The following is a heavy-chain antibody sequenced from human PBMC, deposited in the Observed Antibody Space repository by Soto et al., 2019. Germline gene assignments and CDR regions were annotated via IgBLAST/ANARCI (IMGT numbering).Heavy chain of an antibody. J-gene: IGHJ5*02. V-gene: IGHV4-61*01. CDR3: ARYCSGGSCYKLWFDP. CDR1: GGSVSSGSYY. CDR2: IYYSGST. D-gene: IGHD2-15*01. Sequence: SETLSLTCTVSGGSVSSGSYYWSWIRQPPGKGLEWIGYIYYSGSTNYNPSLKSRVTISVDTSKNQFSLKLSSVTAADAAVYYCARYCSGGSCYKLWFDPWGQGTLVTVSS.